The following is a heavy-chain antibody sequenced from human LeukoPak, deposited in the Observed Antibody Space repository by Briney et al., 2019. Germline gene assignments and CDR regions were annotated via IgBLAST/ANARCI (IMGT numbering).Heavy chain of an antibody. V-gene: IGHV3-30*03. CDR2: LSYDGSNK. CDR3: ARSDYSGSGSLVY. J-gene: IGHJ4*02. CDR1: GFTFSSYG. D-gene: IGHD3-10*01. Sequence: GRSLRLSCAASGFTFSSYGMHWVRQAPGKGLEWVAVLSYDGSNKYYADSVKGRFTISRDNSKDTLYLQINSLRAEDTAVYYCARSDYSGSGSLVYWGQGTLVTVS.